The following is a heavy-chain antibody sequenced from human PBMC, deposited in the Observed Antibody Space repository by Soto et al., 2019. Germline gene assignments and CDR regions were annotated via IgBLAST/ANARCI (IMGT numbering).Heavy chain of an antibody. CDR2: ISSGSTYI. Sequence: EVQLVESGGGLVKPGGSLRLSCAASGFTFSTYIMNWVRQAPGKGLEWVSSISSGSTYIYYADSVKGRFTIPRDNAKNSLYLQMNSLRAEDTAVYYRARGGYCSSTSCPQLPFEYWGQGTLVTVSS. CDR3: ARGGYCSSTSCPQLPFEY. CDR1: GFTFSTYI. D-gene: IGHD2-2*01. V-gene: IGHV3-21*01. J-gene: IGHJ4*02.